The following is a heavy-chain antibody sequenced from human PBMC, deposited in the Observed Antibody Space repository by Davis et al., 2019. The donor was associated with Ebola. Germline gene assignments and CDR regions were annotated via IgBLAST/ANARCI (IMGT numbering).Heavy chain of an antibody. J-gene: IGHJ3*02. D-gene: IGHD1-26*01. CDR1: GTVTRNYV. CDR2: HGTSADT. Sequence: SLNTSCAASGTVTRNYVLSWLRQAPGKGLEWVSTHGTSADTYYAESVKDRFTISRDNSKNTLYLQMNGLRVEDTAIYYCAKDTSNIWFDIWGQGTNVTVSS. CDR3: AKDTSNIWFDI. V-gene: IGHV3-23*01.